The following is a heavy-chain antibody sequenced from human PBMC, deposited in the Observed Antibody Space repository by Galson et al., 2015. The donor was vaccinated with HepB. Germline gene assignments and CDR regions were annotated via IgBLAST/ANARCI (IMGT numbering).Heavy chain of an antibody. J-gene: IGHJ4*02. CDR1: GFTFSSYG. D-gene: IGHD1-26*01. CDR2: ISYDGSNK. CDR3: AKDSEVGDFDY. Sequence: SLRLSCAASGFTFSSYGMHWVRQAPGKGLEWVAVISYDGSNKYYADSVKGRFTISRDNSKNTLYLQMNSLRAEDTAVYYCAKDSEVGDFDYWGQGTLVTVSS. V-gene: IGHV3-30*18.